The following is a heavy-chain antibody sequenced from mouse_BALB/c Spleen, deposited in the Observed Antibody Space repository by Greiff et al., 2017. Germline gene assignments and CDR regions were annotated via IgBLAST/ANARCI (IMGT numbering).Heavy chain of an antibody. V-gene: IGHV3-2*02. CDR3: ARDSLSMSTTRVFAY. Sequence: EVKLVESGPGLVKPSQSLSLTCTVTGYSITSDYVWNWIRQLPGNKLEWMGYISYSGSTSYNPSLKSRISITRDTSKNQFFLQLNSVTTEDTATYYCARDSLSMSTTRVFAYWGQGTLVTVSA. CDR2: ISYSGST. D-gene: IGHD2-4*01. J-gene: IGHJ3*01. CDR1: GYSITSDYV.